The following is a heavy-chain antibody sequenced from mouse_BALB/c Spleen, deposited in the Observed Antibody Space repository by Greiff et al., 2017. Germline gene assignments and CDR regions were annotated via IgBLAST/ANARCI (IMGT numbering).Heavy chain of an antibody. CDR3: ARSKRGDYGIFDY. CDR1: GFNIKDTY. Sequence: EVKLMESGAELVKPGASVKLSCTASGFNIKDTYMHWVKQRPEQGLEWIGRIDPANGNTKYDPKFQGKATITADTSSNTAYLQLSSLTSEDTAVYYCARSKRGDYGIFDYWGQGTTLTVSS. D-gene: IGHD2-4*01. V-gene: IGHV14-3*02. J-gene: IGHJ2*01. CDR2: IDPANGNT.